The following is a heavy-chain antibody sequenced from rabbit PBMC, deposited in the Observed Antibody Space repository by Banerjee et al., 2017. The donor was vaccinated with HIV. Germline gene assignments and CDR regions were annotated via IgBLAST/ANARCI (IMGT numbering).Heavy chain of an antibody. CDR1: GFDFSTNA. V-gene: IGHV1S40*01. D-gene: IGHD1-1*01. CDR3: ARHETGTSGWNLAL. J-gene: IGHJ3*01. CDR2: IASGSSGST. Sequence: QSLEESGGDLVKPGASLTLTCKASGFDFSTNAMCWVRQAPGKGLEWIGCIASGSSGSTYYASWAKGRFTISKTSSTTVTLQMTSLTAADTATYFCARHETGTSGWNLALWGQGTLVTVS.